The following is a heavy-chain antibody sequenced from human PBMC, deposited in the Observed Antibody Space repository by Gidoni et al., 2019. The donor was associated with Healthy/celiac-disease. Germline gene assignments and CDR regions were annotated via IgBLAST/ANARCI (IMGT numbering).Heavy chain of an antibody. Sequence: EVQPVASGGGLVQPGRSLRLSCTASGFTFGAYAMSWVRQAPGKGLEWVGFIRSKAYGWTTEYAASVKGRFTISRDDSKSIAYLQMNSLKTEDTAVYYCTPMAGTGGYYYYGMDVWGQGTTVTVSS. CDR3: TPMAGTGGYYYYGMDV. CDR2: IRSKAYGWTT. J-gene: IGHJ6*02. CDR1: GFTFGAYA. D-gene: IGHD6-19*01. V-gene: IGHV3-49*04.